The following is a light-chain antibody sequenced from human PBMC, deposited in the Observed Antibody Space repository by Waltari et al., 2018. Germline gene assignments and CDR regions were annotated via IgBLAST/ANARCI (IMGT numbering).Light chain of an antibody. Sequence: ETVLTQSPVTLSVSPGERVALSCRASQGVRGFLAWYQQKPGQAPRLLVYDISTRATGIPARLSGSGSETEFTLTISGLQSEDFAVYYCQQYGSWPLTFGGGTKVDLK. CDR2: DIS. CDR3: QQYGSWPLT. V-gene: IGKV3-15*01. CDR1: QGVRGF. J-gene: IGKJ4*01.